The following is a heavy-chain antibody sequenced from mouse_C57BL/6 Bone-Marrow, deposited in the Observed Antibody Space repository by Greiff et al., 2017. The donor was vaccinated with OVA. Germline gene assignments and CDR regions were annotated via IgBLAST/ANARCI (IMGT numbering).Heavy chain of an antibody. CDR1: GYTFTSYW. V-gene: IGHV1-7*01. J-gene: IGHJ1*03. CDR2: INPSSGYT. CDR3: SIYDYRSYWYFDV. D-gene: IGHD5-5*01. Sequence: VQLQQSGAELAKPGASVKLSCKASGYTFTSYWMHWVKQRPGQGLEWIGYINPSSGYTKYNQKFKDKATLTADKSSSTAYMQLHSLPSEDSADYEVSIYDYRSYWYFDVWGTGTTVTVSS.